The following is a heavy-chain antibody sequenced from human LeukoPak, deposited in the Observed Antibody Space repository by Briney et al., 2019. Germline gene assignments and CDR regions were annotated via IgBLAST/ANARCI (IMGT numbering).Heavy chain of an antibody. D-gene: IGHD3-22*01. CDR1: GGSFSGYY. CDR3: ASRGRPNYYDSSGYKEYYMDV. J-gene: IGHJ6*03. Sequence: PSETLSLTCAVYGGSFSGYYWSWIRQPPGKGLEWLGEINHSGSTNYHPPLKSRVTISVNTSKNQFLLKLSSVTAADTAVYYCASRGRPNYYDSSGYKEYYMDVWGKGTTVTVSS. V-gene: IGHV4-34*01. CDR2: INHSGST.